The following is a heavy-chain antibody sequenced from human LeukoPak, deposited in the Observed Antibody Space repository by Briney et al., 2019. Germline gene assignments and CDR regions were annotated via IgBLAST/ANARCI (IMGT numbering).Heavy chain of an antibody. Sequence: ASVKVSCKASGYTFTSYDINWVRQAPGQGLEWMGWISAYNGNTNYAQKLQGRVTMTTDTSTSTAYMELRSLRSDDTAVYYCARAGYCTNGVCYMIDYWGQGTLVTVSS. CDR3: ARAGYCTNGVCYMIDY. J-gene: IGHJ4*02. CDR2: ISAYNGNT. V-gene: IGHV1-18*01. CDR1: GYTFTSYD. D-gene: IGHD2-8*01.